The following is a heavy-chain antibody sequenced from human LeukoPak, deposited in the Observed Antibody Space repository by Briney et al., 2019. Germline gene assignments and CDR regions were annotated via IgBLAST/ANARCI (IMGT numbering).Heavy chain of an antibody. Sequence: PGGSLRLSCAASGFPFSAYYMTWIRQAPGKGLEWVSSIGFSSIGYSSDHLKYADSVKGRFTISRDNAKNSLFLQMDSLRAEDTAVYYCARHGLYSAAVAGFDYWGQGTLVTVSA. CDR2: IGFSSIGYSSDHL. V-gene: IGHV3-11*03. CDR1: GFPFSAYY. CDR3: ARHGLYSAAVAGFDY. D-gene: IGHD6-19*01. J-gene: IGHJ4*02.